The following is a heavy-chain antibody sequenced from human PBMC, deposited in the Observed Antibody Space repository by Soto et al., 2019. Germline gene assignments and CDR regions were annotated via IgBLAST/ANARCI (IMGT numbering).Heavy chain of an antibody. CDR1: GGSITSSGSA. CDR3: ARHIHNQGFEYYFDS. CDR2: IDYSGNI. Sequence: QLQLQESGPGLVKPSETLSLTCNASGGSITSSGSAWGWIRQSPGKGLEWIGTIDYSGNIYYIPSLKSRITISVDTSENQISLKLSSVTAADTAVYYCARHIHNQGFEYYFDSWGQGTRVTVSS. V-gene: IGHV4-39*01. D-gene: IGHD1-1*01. J-gene: IGHJ4*02.